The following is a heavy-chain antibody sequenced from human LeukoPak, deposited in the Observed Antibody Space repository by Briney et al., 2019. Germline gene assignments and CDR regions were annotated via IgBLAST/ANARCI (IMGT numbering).Heavy chain of an antibody. D-gene: IGHD2-15*01. Sequence: PETLSLTCTVSGGSISSYYWSWIRQPAGKGLEWIGRIYTSGSTNYNPSLKSRVTMSVDTSKNQFSLKLSSVTAADTAVYYCASVPRYCSGGSCYSGNYFDYWGQGTLVTVSS. CDR3: ASVPRYCSGGSCYSGNYFDY. V-gene: IGHV4-4*07. CDR1: GGSISSYY. J-gene: IGHJ4*02. CDR2: IYTSGST.